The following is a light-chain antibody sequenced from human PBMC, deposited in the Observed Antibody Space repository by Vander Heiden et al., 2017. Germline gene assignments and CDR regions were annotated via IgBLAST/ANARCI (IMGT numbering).Light chain of an antibody. CDR3: AAWDDNLNGVI. J-gene: IGLJ2*01. V-gene: IGLV1-44*01. CDR1: GSNIGVNT. Sequence: QSVLTPPPSASGTPGQRVIISCSGGGSNIGVNTVSWYQHLPGTAPKLLIYGDSQRPSGVLDRFSASKSGTSASLAISGLQSEDESDYYCAAWDDNLNGVIFGGGTKLTVL. CDR2: GDS.